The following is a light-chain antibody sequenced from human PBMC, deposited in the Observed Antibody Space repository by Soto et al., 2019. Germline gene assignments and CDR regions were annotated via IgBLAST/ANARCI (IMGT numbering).Light chain of an antibody. CDR2: GAS. J-gene: IGKJ3*01. V-gene: IGKV3-20*01. CDR3: QQYGSSPVT. Sequence: EIGLTQSPGTLSLSPGERATLSCRASQSVSSSYLAWYQQKPGQAPRLLIYGASSRATGIPDRFSGSGSGTDFTLTISRLEPEDFAVYYCQQYGSSPVTFGAGTKVDIK. CDR1: QSVSSSY.